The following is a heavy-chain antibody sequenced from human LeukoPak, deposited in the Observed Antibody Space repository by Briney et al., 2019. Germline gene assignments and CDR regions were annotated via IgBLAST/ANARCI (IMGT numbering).Heavy chain of an antibody. V-gene: IGHV3-23*01. CDR2: ISGSATTT. CDR3: AKDARESYNYYYYLDV. CDR1: GFTFSNYA. Sequence: GGSLRLSCEASGFTFSNYAMSWVRQAPGKGLEWVSDISGSATTTFYSDSVKGRFTISRDNSKNTLYLQMHSLRAEDTAIYYCAKDARESYNYYYYLDVWGKGTTVTVSS. D-gene: IGHD3-10*01. J-gene: IGHJ6*03.